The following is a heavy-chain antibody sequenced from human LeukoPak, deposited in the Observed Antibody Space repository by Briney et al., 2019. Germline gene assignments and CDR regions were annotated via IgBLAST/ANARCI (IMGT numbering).Heavy chain of an antibody. V-gene: IGHV4-39*07. CDR3: ARGGGSIDY. CDR1: GGSISSSSYY. D-gene: IGHD2-15*01. J-gene: IGHJ4*02. Sequence: SETLSLTCTVSGGSISSSSYYWGWIRQPPGKGLEWIGSIHYSGSTYYNPSLKSRVTISVDTSKNQFSLKLSSVTAADTAVYYCARGGGSIDYWGQGTLVTVSS. CDR2: IHYSGST.